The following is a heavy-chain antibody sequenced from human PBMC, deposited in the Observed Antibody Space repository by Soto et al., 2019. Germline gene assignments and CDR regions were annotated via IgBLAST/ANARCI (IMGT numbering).Heavy chain of an antibody. V-gene: IGHV3-30*18. Sequence: GGSLRLSCAASGFTFSSYGMHWVRQAPGKGLEWVAVISYDGSNKYYADSVKGRFTISRDNSKNTLYLQMNSLRAEDTAVYYCAKDLTGGGYYYGMDVWGQGTTVTVSS. CDR3: AKDLTGGGYYYGMDV. CDR1: GFTFSSYG. CDR2: ISYDGSNK. J-gene: IGHJ6*02. D-gene: IGHD7-27*01.